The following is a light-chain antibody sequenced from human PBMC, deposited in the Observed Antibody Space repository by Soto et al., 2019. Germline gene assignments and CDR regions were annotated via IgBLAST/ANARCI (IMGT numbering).Light chain of an antibody. J-gene: IGLJ1*01. V-gene: IGLV1-40*01. CDR2: GDN. CDR3: TSYSSSSTFYV. Sequence: QSVLTQPPSVSGAPGQRVAISCTGSSSNIGAEYDVHWYQQLPGTAPKRLIYGDNNRPSGVPDRFSGSKSGTSASLAITGLQPEDEADYYCTSYSSSSTFYVFGTGTKLTVL. CDR1: SSNIGAEYD.